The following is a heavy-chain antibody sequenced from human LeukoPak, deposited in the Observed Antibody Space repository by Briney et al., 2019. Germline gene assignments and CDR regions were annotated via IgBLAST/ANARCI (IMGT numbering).Heavy chain of an antibody. CDR2: IYHSGST. CDR3: ARSRSSGYYTDY. J-gene: IGHJ4*02. D-gene: IGHD3-22*01. Sequence: SETLSLTCAVSGGSISSSNWWSWVRQPPGKGLEWIGEIYHSGSTNYNPSLKSRVTISVDTSKNQFSLKLSSVTAADTAVYYCARSRSSGYYTDYWGQGTLVTVSS. CDR1: GGSISSSNW. V-gene: IGHV4-4*02.